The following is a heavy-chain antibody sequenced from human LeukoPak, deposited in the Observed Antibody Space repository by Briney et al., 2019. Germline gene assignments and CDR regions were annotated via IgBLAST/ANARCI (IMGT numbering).Heavy chain of an antibody. CDR2: IYSSGST. D-gene: IGHD6-13*01. CDR3: ARFSVAAAGTGWFDP. Sequence: PSETLSLTCTVSGGSINSYYWSWIRQPPGKGLEWIGYIYSSGSTTYNPSLKSRVTISVDRSKNQFSLKLSSVTAADTAVYYCARFSVAAAGTGWFDPWGQGTLVTVSA. V-gene: IGHV4-59*08. J-gene: IGHJ5*02. CDR1: GGSINSYY.